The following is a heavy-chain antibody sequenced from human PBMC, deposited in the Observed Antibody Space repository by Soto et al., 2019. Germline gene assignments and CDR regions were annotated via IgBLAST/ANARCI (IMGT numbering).Heavy chain of an antibody. Sequence: VGSLRLSGAGSGFPFNNAWMTWVRQAPGQWVEWIGRITSRTYGATTDYAAPVKGRFSISRDDSKNMVFLQMNSLKTEDTAVYCCCTDDPTSKWDAGHFEQWGEGSLFIVSS. J-gene: IGHJ4*02. V-gene: IGHV3-15*01. CDR3: CTDDPTSKWDAGHFEQ. CDR2: ITSRTYGATT. D-gene: IGHD1-26*01. CDR1: GFPFNNAW.